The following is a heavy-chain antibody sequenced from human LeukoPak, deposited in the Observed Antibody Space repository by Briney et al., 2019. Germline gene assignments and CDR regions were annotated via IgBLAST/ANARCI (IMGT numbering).Heavy chain of an antibody. CDR1: GGSFSGYY. V-gene: IGHV4-34*01. CDR2: INHSGST. CDR3: ARLPSGNYYGSGSYYRSVYFGY. D-gene: IGHD3-10*01. Sequence: SETLSLTCAVYGGSFSGYYWSWIRQPPGKGLEWIGEINHSGSTNYNPSLKSRVTISVDTSKNQFSLKLSSVTAADTAVYYCARLPSGNYYGSGSYYRSVYFGYWGQGTLVTVSS. J-gene: IGHJ4*02.